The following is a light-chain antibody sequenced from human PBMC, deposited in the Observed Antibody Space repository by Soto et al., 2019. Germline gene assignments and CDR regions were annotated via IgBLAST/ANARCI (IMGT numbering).Light chain of an antibody. J-gene: IGLJ3*02. Sequence: QSVLTQSPSVSGAPRQSVNISCSGNNSNIGSNAVHWYQQLPGKAPKLLMYYNVMLPSGVSDRFSGSKSGTSASLAISGLQSEDEGDYYCATWDDRLTAWVFGGGTELTVL. V-gene: IGLV1-36*01. CDR3: ATWDDRLTAWV. CDR1: NSNIGSNA. CDR2: YNV.